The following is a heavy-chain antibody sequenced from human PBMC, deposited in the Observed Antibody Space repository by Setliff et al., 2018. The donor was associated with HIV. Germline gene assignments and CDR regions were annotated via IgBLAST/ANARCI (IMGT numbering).Heavy chain of an antibody. CDR3: ARAPNSPYYSNFWYADH. J-gene: IGHJ5*02. D-gene: IGHD3-22*01. Sequence: PGESLKISCKGSGYSFTSYWIGWVRQMPGKGLEWMGIIYPGDSDTRYSPSFQGQVTISADKSISTAYLQWSSLKASDTALYFCARAPNSPYYSNFWYADHWGQGTLVTVSS. CDR2: IYPGDSDT. CDR1: GYSFTSYW. V-gene: IGHV5-51*01.